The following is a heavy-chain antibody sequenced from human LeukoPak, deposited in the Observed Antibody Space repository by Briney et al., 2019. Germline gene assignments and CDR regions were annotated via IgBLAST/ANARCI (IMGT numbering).Heavy chain of an antibody. J-gene: IGHJ4*02. D-gene: IGHD3-3*01. Sequence: SETLSLTCTVSGYSISSGYYWGWIRQPPGKGLEWIGSIYHSGSTYYNPSLKSRVTISVDTSKNQFSLKLSSVTAADTAVYYCARIRGTYYDFWSGEDADYWGQGTLVTFSS. V-gene: IGHV4-38-2*02. CDR2: IYHSGST. CDR3: ARIRGTYYDFWSGEDADY. CDR1: GYSISSGYY.